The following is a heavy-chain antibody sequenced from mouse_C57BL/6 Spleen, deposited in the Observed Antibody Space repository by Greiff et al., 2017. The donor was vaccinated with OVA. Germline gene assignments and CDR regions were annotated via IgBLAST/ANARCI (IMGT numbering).Heavy chain of an antibody. CDR1: GYSITSGYY. CDR2: ISYDGSN. CDR3: ARGDSPYYFDY. J-gene: IGHJ2*01. V-gene: IGHV3-6*01. Sequence: ESGPGLVKPSQSLSLTCSVTGYSITSGYYWNWIRQFPGNKLEWMGYISYDGSNNYNPSLKNRISITRDTSKNQFFLKLNSVTTEDTATYDCARGDSPYYFDYWGQGTTLTVSS.